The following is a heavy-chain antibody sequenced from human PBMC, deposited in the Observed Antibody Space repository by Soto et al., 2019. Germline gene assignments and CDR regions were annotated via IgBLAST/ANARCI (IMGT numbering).Heavy chain of an antibody. J-gene: IGHJ6*04. CDR2: INPSGGST. CDR3: ARVTVAGSYYYGMDV. CDR1: GYTFTSYY. V-gene: IGHV1-46*01. D-gene: IGHD6-19*01. Sequence: ASVKVSCKASGYTFTSYYMHWVRQAPGQGLEWMGIINPSGGSTSYAQKFQGRVTMARDTSTSTVYMELSSLRSEDTAVYYCARVTVAGSYYYGMDVWGKGTTVTVSS.